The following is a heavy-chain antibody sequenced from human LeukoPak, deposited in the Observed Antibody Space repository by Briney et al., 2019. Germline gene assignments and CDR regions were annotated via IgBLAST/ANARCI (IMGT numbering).Heavy chain of an antibody. V-gene: IGHV1-18*01. J-gene: IGHJ4*02. CDR2: ISAYNGNT. CDR3: ARALTDKWEIFDY. CDR1: VYTFTNYG. Sequence: ASVKVSCKASVYTFTNYGISWGRQAPGQGHEWMEWISAYNGNTTYAQQLQGRVSMTTDTSTNTAYMDLRSLRSDDTAVYYCARALTDKWEIFDYWGQGTLVTVSS. D-gene: IGHD1-26*01.